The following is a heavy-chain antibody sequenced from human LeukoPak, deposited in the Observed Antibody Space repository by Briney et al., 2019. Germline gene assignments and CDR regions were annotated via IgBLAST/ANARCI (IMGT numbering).Heavy chain of an antibody. CDR2: IWYDGSNK. D-gene: IGHD6-6*01. Sequence: GGSLRLSCAASGFTLSSYGMHWVRQAPGKGLEWVAVIWYDGSNKYYADSVKGRFTISRDNSKNTLYLQMNSLRAEDTAVYYCAKDSSIAARQLAYWGQGTLVTVSS. V-gene: IGHV3-33*06. CDR1: GFTLSSYG. CDR3: AKDSSIAARQLAY. J-gene: IGHJ4*02.